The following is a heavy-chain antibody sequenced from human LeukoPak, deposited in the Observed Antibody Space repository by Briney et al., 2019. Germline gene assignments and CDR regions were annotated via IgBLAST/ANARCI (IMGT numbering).Heavy chain of an antibody. CDR1: GGSFSGYY. Sequence: SETLSLTCAVYGGSFSGYYWSWIRQPPGKGLEWIGEINHSGSTHYNPSLKSRVTISLDTSKNQFSLKLSSVTAADTAVYYCARGLRQQLGYFQHWGQGTLVTVSS. D-gene: IGHD6-13*01. J-gene: IGHJ1*01. V-gene: IGHV4-34*01. CDR3: ARGLRQQLGYFQH. CDR2: INHSGST.